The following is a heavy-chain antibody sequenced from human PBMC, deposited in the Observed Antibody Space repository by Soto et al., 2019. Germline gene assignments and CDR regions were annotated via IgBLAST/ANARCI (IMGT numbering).Heavy chain of an antibody. CDR2: ISATAGDT. V-gene: IGHV3-23*01. D-gene: IGHD4-17*01. J-gene: IGHJ3*02. CDR3: AHPRGYGVFDAYDI. Sequence: EGQLLESGGGLVQPGGSLRVSCAASGFTFSTYAMSWVRQAPGKGLEWVSAISATAGDTYYADSVRGRFTISRDNSMNALYLQMNSLRVEDTAVYYCAHPRGYGVFDAYDIWGQGTMVTVSS. CDR1: GFTFSTYA.